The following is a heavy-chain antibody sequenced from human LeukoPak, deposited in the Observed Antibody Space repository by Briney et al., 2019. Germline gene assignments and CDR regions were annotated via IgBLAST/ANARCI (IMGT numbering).Heavy chain of an antibody. CDR3: ARRGEDTDTAMVV. CDR2: IYPGDSDT. V-gene: IGHV5-51*01. CDR1: GYSFTSYW. J-gene: IGHJ4*02. D-gene: IGHD5-18*01. Sequence: GESLKISCQGSGYSFTSYWIGWVRQMPGKGLEWMGIIYPGDSDTRYSPSFQGQVTISADKSISTAYLQWSSLKASDTAMYYCARRGEDTDTAMVVWGQGTLVTVSS.